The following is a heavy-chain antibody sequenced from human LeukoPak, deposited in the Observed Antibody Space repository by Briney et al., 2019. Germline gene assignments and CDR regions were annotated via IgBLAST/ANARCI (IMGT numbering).Heavy chain of an antibody. V-gene: IGHV3-23*01. CDR3: AKDRGMVGASVRAFDY. CDR1: GFTFRNHA. J-gene: IGHJ4*02. CDR2: ISGSGETT. Sequence: GGSLRLSCAASGFTFRNHARIWVRQAPGKGLKWFSVISGSGETTYYADSVKGRFTISRDNSQNTLYLQMSSLRGEDTALYYCAKDRGMVGASVRAFDYWGRGTLVTVSS. D-gene: IGHD1-26*01.